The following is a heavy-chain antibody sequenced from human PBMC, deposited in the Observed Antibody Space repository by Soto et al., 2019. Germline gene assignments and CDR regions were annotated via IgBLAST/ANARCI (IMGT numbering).Heavy chain of an antibody. D-gene: IGHD2-21*01. CDR1: GFTFSSYW. J-gene: IGHJ6*02. V-gene: IGHV3-7*03. CDR3: ARVDVVVYYYGMDV. Sequence: EVQLVESGGGLVQPGGSLRLSCAASGFTFSSYWMSWVRQAPGNGLEWVANIKQDGSEKYYVDSVKGRFTISRDNAKNSLYLQMNSLRAEDTAVYYCARVDVVVYYYGMDVWGQGTTVTVSS. CDR2: IKQDGSEK.